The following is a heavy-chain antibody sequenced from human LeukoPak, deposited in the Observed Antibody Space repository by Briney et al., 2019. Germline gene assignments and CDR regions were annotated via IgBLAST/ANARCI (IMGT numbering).Heavy chain of an antibody. CDR3: AKKRGMQLWQYYFDY. CDR1: GFTFSIYA. CDR2: ISGSGGNT. V-gene: IGHV3-23*01. J-gene: IGHJ4*02. D-gene: IGHD5-18*01. Sequence: RGSLRLSCAASGFTFSIYAMSWVRGAPGKRLEWGSAISGSGGNTYYADSVKGRFTISRDNSKNTLYLQMNSLRAEDTAIYYCAKKRGMQLWQYYFDYWGQGTLVTVSS.